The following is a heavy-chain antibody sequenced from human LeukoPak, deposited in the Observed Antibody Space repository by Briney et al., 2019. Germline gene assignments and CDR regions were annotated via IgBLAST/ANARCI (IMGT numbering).Heavy chain of an antibody. CDR2: INHSGST. CDR1: GGSFSGYY. V-gene: IGHV4-34*01. CDR3: ARGRGYSSSWYFY. J-gene: IGHJ4*02. D-gene: IGHD6-13*01. Sequence: PSETLSLTCAVYGGSFSGYYWSWIRQPPGKGPEWIGEINHSGSTNYNPSLKSRVTISVDTSKNQFSLKLSSVTAADTAVYYCARGRGYSSSWYFYWGQGTLVTVSS.